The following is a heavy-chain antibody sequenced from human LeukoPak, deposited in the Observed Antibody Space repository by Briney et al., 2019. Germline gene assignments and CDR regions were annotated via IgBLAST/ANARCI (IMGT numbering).Heavy chain of an antibody. CDR3: AKVSELDYYDSSGRGAFDI. V-gene: IGHV3-23*01. J-gene: IGHJ3*02. CDR2: ISGSGGST. Sequence: GGSLRLSCAASGFTFSSYAMSWVRQARGKALEWVSAISGSGGSTYYADSVKGRFTISRDNSKNTLYLQMNSLRAEDTAVYYCAKVSELDYYDSSGRGAFDIWGQGTMVTVSS. D-gene: IGHD3-22*01. CDR1: GFTFSSYA.